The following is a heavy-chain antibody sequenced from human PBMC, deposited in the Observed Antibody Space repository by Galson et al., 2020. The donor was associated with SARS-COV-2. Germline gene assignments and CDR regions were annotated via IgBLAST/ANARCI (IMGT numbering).Heavy chain of an antibody. Sequence: QLGESLKIPCAAPGITFSSYGMHWVRQAPGKGLEWVAVIWYDGSNKYYADSVKGRFTISRDNSKNTLYLQMNSLRAEDTAVYYCAKDAGLGYYFDYWGQGTLVTVSS. V-gene: IGHV3-33*06. J-gene: IGHJ4*02. CDR2: IWYDGSNK. D-gene: IGHD7-27*01. CDR1: GITFSSYG. CDR3: AKDAGLGYYFDY.